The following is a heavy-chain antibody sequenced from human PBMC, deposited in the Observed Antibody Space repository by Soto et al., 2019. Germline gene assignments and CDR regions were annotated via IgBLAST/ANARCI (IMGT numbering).Heavy chain of an antibody. V-gene: IGHV6-1*01. CDR1: GDSVSSYSAA. J-gene: IGHJ5*02. Sequence: SQTLSLTCAISGDSVSSYSAAWNWIRQSPSGGLEWLGRTYYRSRFFSDYAESVKSRIIINPDTSKNQVSLRLASVTVADTAVYYCARLRAGLAGTPNWFHPWGQGTLVTVSS. D-gene: IGHD6-19*01. CDR2: TYYRSRFFS. CDR3: ARLRAGLAGTPNWFHP.